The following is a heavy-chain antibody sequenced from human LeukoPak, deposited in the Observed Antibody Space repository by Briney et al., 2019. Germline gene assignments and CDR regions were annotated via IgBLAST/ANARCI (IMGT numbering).Heavy chain of an antibody. CDR3: ARDRSLYNDFWSGYYAFDI. J-gene: IGHJ3*02. CDR2: VYHSGST. D-gene: IGHD3-3*01. CDR1: GGSISSHY. V-gene: IGHV4-59*11. Sequence: SETLSLTCTVSGGSISSHYWSWIRQPPGKGLEWIGYVYHSGSTKYNPALKSRVIISVDTSRNQFSLELSSVAAADTAMYYCARDRSLYNDFWSGYYAFDIWGQGTMVTVSP.